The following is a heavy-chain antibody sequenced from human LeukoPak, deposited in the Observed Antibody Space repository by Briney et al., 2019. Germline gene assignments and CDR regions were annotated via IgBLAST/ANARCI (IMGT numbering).Heavy chain of an antibody. CDR2: ISAYNGNT. V-gene: IGHV1-18*01. CDR3: ARDEPYDSSGYYYVSAFDI. D-gene: IGHD3-22*01. CDR1: GYTFTIYG. J-gene: IGHJ3*02. Sequence: GASVKVSCKASGYTFTIYGISWVRQAPGQGLEWMGWISAYNGNTNYAQKLQGRVTMTTDTSTSTAYMELRSLRSDDTAVYYCARDEPYDSSGYYYVSAFDIWGQGTMVTVSS.